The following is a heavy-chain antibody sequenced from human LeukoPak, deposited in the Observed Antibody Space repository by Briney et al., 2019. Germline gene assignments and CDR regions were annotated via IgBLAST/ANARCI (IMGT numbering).Heavy chain of an antibody. D-gene: IGHD5-18*01. CDR3: ARALSHGYDY. CDR2: IKRDGSEE. J-gene: IGHJ4*02. CDR1: GFTFSSYW. Sequence: GGSLRLSCAASGFTFSSYWMSWVRQAPGKGLEWVASIKRDGSEEYYVDSLKGRFTISRDNAKNSLYLRMSSLRAEDTAVYYCARALSHGYDYWGQGTLVTVSS. V-gene: IGHV3-7*05.